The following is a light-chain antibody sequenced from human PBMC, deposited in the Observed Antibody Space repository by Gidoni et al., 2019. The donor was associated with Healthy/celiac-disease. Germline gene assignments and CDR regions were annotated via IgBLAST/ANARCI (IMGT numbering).Light chain of an antibody. CDR1: QSVSSSY. J-gene: IGKJ4*01. Sequence: ELVLTHSPVTLSLSPGESATLYCRASQSVSSSYLAWYQQKPGQAPRLLIYGASSRATGIPDRFSGSGSGTDFTLTISRLEAEDFAVYYCQQYGSSLFTFGGGTRVEIK. CDR2: GAS. V-gene: IGKV3-20*01. CDR3: QQYGSSLFT.